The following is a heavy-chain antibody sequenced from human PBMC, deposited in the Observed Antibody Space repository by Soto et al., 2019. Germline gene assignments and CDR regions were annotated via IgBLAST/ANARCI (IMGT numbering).Heavy chain of an antibody. CDR3: ARGRSTYDYVWGSYRYKDLDAFDI. CDR1: GSSLGAFH. D-gene: IGHD3-16*02. Sequence: SETLCLTCAIYGSSLGAFHWTWIRQPPGKGLEWIGELIHSGSTNYNPSLKSRVTISVDTSKNQFSLKLSSVTAADTAVYYCARGRSTYDYVWGSYRYKDLDAFDIWGQGTMVTVSS. CDR2: LIHSGST. V-gene: IGHV4-34*01. J-gene: IGHJ3*02.